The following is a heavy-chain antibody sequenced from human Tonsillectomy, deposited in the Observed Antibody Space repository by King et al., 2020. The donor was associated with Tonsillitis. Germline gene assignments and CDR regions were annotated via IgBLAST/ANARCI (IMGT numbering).Heavy chain of an antibody. CDR3: ATTRRGYSYGPYFDY. V-gene: IGHV3-30*03. Sequence: VQLVESGGGVVQPGRSLRLSCAASGFTFRSFDMHWVRQAPGKGLEWVAVLSSDGSIEYYADSVKGRFTISRDNRKNTLHLQMNSLRPEDTAVYHCATTRRGYSYGPYFDYWGQGTLVTVSS. CDR2: LSSDGSIE. CDR1: GFTFRSFD. J-gene: IGHJ4*02. D-gene: IGHD5-18*01.